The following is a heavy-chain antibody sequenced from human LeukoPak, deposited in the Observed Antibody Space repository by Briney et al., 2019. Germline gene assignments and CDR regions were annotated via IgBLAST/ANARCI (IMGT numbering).Heavy chain of an antibody. D-gene: IGHD3-22*01. Sequence: SETLSLXCAVYGGSFSGYYWSWIRQPPGKGLEWIGEINHSGSTNYNPSLKSRVTISVDTSKNQFSLKLSSVTAADTAVYYCARDGYPSYDSSGYYSDWGQGTLVTVSS. CDR2: INHSGST. V-gene: IGHV4-34*01. CDR1: GGSFSGYY. CDR3: ARDGYPSYDSSGYYSD. J-gene: IGHJ4*02.